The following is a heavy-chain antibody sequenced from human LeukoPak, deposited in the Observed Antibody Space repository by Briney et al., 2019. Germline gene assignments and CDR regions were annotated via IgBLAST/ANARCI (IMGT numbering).Heavy chain of an antibody. CDR2: INADSGST. D-gene: IGHD3-10*01. Sequence: GASVKVSCKASGYTFTGYYMHWVRQAPGKGFEWMGWINADSGSTQYVQKFQGRVTMTRDTSTSTVYMELDRLSSDDTAMYYCARAMSGDVFDYWGHGTLVIVSS. V-gene: IGHV1-2*02. J-gene: IGHJ4*01. CDR3: ARAMSGDVFDY. CDR1: GYTFTGYY.